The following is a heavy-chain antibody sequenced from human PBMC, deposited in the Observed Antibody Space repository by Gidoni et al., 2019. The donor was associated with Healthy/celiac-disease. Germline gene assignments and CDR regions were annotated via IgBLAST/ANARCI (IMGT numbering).Heavy chain of an antibody. D-gene: IGHD6-13*01. V-gene: IGHV3-21*01. J-gene: IGHJ4*02. CDR3: ARDLRSRGYFDY. CDR2: ISSSSSYI. CDR1: SYS. Sequence: SYSMNWVRQDPGKGLEWVSSISSSSSYIYYADSVKGRFTISRDNAKNSLYLQMNSLRAEDTAVYYCARDLRSRGYFDYWGQGTLVTVSS.